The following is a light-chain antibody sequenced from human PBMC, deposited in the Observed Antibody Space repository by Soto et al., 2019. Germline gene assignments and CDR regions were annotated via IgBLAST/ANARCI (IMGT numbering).Light chain of an antibody. J-gene: IGKJ1*01. CDR2: KAS. CDR3: QQYNDYSWT. CDR1: QSIGIW. V-gene: IGKV1-5*03. Sequence: IQMTQSPSTLSASVGARVAITCRASQSIGIWLAWYQKKPGKAPRFLVYKASTLQTGVPSRFSGSGSGTEFTLTISSLQPDDFATYYCQQYNDYSWTFGQGTKVEIQ.